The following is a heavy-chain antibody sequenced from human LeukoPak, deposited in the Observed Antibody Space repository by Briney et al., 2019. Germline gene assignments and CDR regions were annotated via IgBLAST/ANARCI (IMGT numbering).Heavy chain of an antibody. V-gene: IGHV1-24*01. CDR3: ATATYYYDSSGYFFDY. J-gene: IGHJ4*02. D-gene: IGHD3-22*01. CDR1: GYTLTELS. Sequence: ASVKVSCKVSGYTLTELSMHWVRQAPGKGLEWMGGFDPEDGETIYAQKFQGRVTMTEDTSTDTAYMELSSLRSEDTAVYYCATATYYYDSSGYFFDYWGQGTLVAVSS. CDR2: FDPEDGET.